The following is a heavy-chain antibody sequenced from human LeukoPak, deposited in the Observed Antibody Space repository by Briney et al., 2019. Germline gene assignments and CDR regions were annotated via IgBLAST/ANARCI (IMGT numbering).Heavy chain of an antibody. D-gene: IGHD2-8*01. CDR3: ATGKLMVYGIGNLHYYYYYMDV. Sequence: ASVKVSCKASGYTFTSYDINWVRQATGQGLEWMGWMNPNSGNTGYAQKFQGRVTITRNTSISTAYMELSSLRSEDTAVYYCATGKLMVYGIGNLHYYYYYMDVWGKGTTVTVSS. V-gene: IGHV1-8*03. CDR1: GYTFTSYD. CDR2: MNPNSGNT. J-gene: IGHJ6*03.